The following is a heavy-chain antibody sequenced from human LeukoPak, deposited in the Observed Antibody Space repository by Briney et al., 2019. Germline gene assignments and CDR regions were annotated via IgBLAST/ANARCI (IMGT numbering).Heavy chain of an antibody. CDR2: ISSSSSYI. CDR1: GFTFSSYS. D-gene: IGHD5-12*01. J-gene: IGHJ4*02. CDR3: ARDGGYSGYDFLDY. Sequence: GGSLRLSCAASGFTFSSYSMNWVRQAPGKGLEWVSSISSSSSYIYYADSVKGRFTISRDNAKNSLYLQMNSLRAEDTAVYYCARDGGYSGYDFLDYWGQGTLVTVSS. V-gene: IGHV3-21*01.